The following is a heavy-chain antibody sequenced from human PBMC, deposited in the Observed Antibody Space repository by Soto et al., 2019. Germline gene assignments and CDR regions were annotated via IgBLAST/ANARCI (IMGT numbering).Heavy chain of an antibody. Sequence: QVQLVESGGGVVQPGRSLRLSCAASGFTFSSYGMHWVRQAPGKGLEWVAVIWYDGSNKYYADSVKGRFTISRDNSKNTLYLQRNSLRAEDTAVYYCARDLYSYGPNWFDPWGQGTLVTVSS. CDR3: ARDLYSYGPNWFDP. V-gene: IGHV3-33*01. CDR2: IWYDGSNK. CDR1: GFTFSSYG. J-gene: IGHJ5*02. D-gene: IGHD5-18*01.